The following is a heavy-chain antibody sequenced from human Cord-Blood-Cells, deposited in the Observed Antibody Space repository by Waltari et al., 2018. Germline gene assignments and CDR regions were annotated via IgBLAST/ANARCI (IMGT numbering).Heavy chain of an antibody. V-gene: IGHV1-3*01. CDR1: GYTFTSYA. Sequence: QVKLVQSGAEVKKPGASVKVSCTASGYTFTSYAMHWVRQALGKRLEWMGWINAGNGNTKYSQKFQGRVTITRDTSASTAYMELSSLRSEDTAVYYCARESSITIFGVVKRADYWGQGTLVTVSS. CDR2: INAGNGNT. CDR3: ARESSITIFGVVKRADY. J-gene: IGHJ4*02. D-gene: IGHD3-3*01.